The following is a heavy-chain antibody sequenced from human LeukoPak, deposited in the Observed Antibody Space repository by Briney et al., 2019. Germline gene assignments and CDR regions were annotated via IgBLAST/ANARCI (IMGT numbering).Heavy chain of an antibody. CDR2: INPNSGGT. CDR3: ARASVVLGTMVRGVTPYYYYGMDV. V-gene: IGHV1-2*04. J-gene: IGHJ6*02. CDR1: GYTFTSYA. Sequence: GASVKVSCKASGYTFTSYAMHWVRQAPGQGLEWMGWINPNSGGTNYAQKFQGWVTMTGDTSISTAYMELSRLRSDDTAVYYCARASVVLGTMVRGVTPYYYYGMDVWGQGTTVTVSS. D-gene: IGHD3-10*01.